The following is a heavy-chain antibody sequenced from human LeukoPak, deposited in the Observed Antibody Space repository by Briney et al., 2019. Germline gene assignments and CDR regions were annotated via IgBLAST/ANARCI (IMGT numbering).Heavy chain of an antibody. CDR1: GGSISSYY. Sequence: SETLSLTCTVSGGSISSYYWSWIRQPAGKGLEWIGRIYTSGSTNYNPSLKSRVTMSVDTSKNQSSLKLSSVTAADTAVYYCARTYYYGSGSYYLVFYYMDVWGKGTTVTISS. CDR2: IYTSGST. V-gene: IGHV4-4*07. J-gene: IGHJ6*03. CDR3: ARTYYYGSGSYYLVFYYMDV. D-gene: IGHD3-10*01.